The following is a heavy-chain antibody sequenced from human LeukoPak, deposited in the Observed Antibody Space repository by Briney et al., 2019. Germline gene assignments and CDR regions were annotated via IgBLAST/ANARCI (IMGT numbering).Heavy chain of an antibody. Sequence: SETLSLTCAVYGGSFSGYYWSWIRPPPGKGLEWIGEINHSGSTNYNPSLKSRVTISVDTSKNQFSLKLSSVTAADTAVYYCARGKVYYDSSGYYPLYDYWGQGTLVTVSS. D-gene: IGHD3-22*01. CDR2: INHSGST. CDR3: ARGKVYYDSSGYYPLYDY. V-gene: IGHV4-34*01. J-gene: IGHJ4*02. CDR1: GGSFSGYY.